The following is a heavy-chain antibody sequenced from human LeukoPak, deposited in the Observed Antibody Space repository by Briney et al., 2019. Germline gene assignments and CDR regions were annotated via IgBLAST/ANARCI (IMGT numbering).Heavy chain of an antibody. CDR2: IYYSGST. D-gene: IGHD6-19*01. CDR1: GGSISSYY. J-gene: IGHJ4*02. V-gene: IGHV4-59*08. Sequence: SETLSLTCTVSGGSISSYYWSWIRQPPGKGLEWIGYIYYSGSTNYNPSLKSRVTISVDTSKNQFSLKLSSVTAADTAVYYCARIHSSGWYAYDYWGQGTLVTVSS. CDR3: ARIHSSGWYAYDY.